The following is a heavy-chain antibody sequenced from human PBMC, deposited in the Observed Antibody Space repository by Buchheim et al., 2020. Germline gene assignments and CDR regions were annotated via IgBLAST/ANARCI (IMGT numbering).Heavy chain of an antibody. CDR2: ISYDGSNK. D-gene: IGHD5-18*01. CDR1: GFTFSSYA. CDR3: ARPLNTAMVGSPLDY. V-gene: IGHV3-30*04. Sequence: QVQLVESGGGVVQPGRSLRLSCAASGFTFSSYAMHWVRQAPGKGLEWVAVISYDGSNKYYADSEKGRFTISRDNSKNTLYLQMNSLRAEDTAVYYCARPLNTAMVGSPLDYWGQGTL. J-gene: IGHJ4*02.